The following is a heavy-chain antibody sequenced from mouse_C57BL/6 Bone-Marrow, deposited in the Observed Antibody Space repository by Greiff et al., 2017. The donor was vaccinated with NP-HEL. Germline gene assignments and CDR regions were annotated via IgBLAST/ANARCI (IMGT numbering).Heavy chain of an antibody. Sequence: EVMLVESGGGLVQPGESLKLSCESNEYEFPSYDMSWVRKTPEKRLELVAAINSDGGSTYYPDTMERRVIISRDNTKKTLYLQMSSLRSEDTALYYCASFSKGGYFDVWGTGTTVTVSS. J-gene: IGHJ1*03. CDR3: ASFSKGGYFDV. CDR1: EYEFPSYD. CDR2: INSDGGST. V-gene: IGHV5-2*01.